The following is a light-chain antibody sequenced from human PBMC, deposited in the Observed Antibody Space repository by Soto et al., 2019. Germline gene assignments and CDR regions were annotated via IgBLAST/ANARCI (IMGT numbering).Light chain of an antibody. CDR1: STDVGDFNY. Sequence: QSALTQPASVSGSPGRTVTISCTGTSTDVGDFNYVSWYQHLPGRAPKLIIYDVTNRPSGISYRFSASKSGRTASLTISGRQAEDAADYYCSSYSSSTTHVVFGGGTKLTVL. CDR2: DVT. CDR3: SSYSSSTTHVV. J-gene: IGLJ2*01. V-gene: IGLV2-14*03.